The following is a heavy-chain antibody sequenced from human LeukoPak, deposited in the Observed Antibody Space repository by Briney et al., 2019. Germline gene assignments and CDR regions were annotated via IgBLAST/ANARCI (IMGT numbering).Heavy chain of an antibody. J-gene: IGHJ4*02. V-gene: IGHV1-58*02. D-gene: IGHD3-22*01. CDR3: AAFDNYYDSSGYDG. CDR1: GFTFTSSA. CDR2: TVVGSGNT. Sequence: TSVKVSCKASGFTFTSSAMQWVRQARGQRLEWIGWTVVGSGNTNYAQKFQERVTITRDMSTSTAYMELSSLRSEDTAVYYCAAFDNYYDSSGYDGWGQGTLVTVSS.